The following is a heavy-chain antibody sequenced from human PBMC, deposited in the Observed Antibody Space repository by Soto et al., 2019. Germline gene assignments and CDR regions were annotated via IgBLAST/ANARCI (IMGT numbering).Heavy chain of an antibody. J-gene: IGHJ4*02. CDR1: GFTFSSYG. V-gene: IGHV3-33*01. CDR2: IWYDGSNK. Sequence: QVQLVESGGGVVQPGRSLRLSCAASGFTFSSYGMHWVRQAPGKGLEWVAVIWYDGSNKYYADSVKGRFTISRDNSKNTLYLQMNSLRAEDTAVYYCARDQVAVAGICDYWGQGTLVTVSS. CDR3: ARDQVAVAGICDY. D-gene: IGHD6-19*01.